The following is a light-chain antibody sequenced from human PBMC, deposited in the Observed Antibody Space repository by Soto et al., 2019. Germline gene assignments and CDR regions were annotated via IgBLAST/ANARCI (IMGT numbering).Light chain of an antibody. J-gene: IGKJ1*01. CDR2: GAS. Sequence: EIVMTQSPATLSLSPGERASLPCRASHSISTNLAWYQQKPGQAPRLLIYGASTRATGIPARFSGSGSESEFTLTISSLQAEDFAVYYCQQYNNWPRTFGQGTKVDMK. CDR3: QQYNNWPRT. V-gene: IGKV3-15*01. CDR1: HSISTN.